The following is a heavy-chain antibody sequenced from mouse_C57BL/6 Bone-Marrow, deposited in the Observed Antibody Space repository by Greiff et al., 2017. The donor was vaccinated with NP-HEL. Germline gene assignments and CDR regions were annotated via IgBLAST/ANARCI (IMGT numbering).Heavy chain of an antibody. V-gene: IGHV5-9*01. CDR1: GFTFSSYT. Sequence: EVHLVESGGGLVKPGGSLKLSCAASGFTFSSYTMSWVRQTPEKRLEWVATISGGGGNTYYPDSVKGRFTISRDNAKNTLYLQMSSLRSEDTALYYCARGYYGNRYFDVWGTGTTVTVSS. J-gene: IGHJ1*03. D-gene: IGHD1-1*01. CDR3: ARGYYGNRYFDV. CDR2: ISGGGGNT.